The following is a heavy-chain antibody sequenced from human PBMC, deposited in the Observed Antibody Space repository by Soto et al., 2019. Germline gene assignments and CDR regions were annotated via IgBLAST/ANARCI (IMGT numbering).Heavy chain of an antibody. CDR3: SVQLSPDYGDQPFDY. V-gene: IGHV1-3*01. CDR1: GYTFTTYA. Sequence: QVQLVQSGAEVKKPGASVRVSCKTSGYTFTTYAIHRVRQAPGQRLEWVSWINGGNGKTKYSQKFPGRITVTRDTSARTAYMELSSLTSEDTAVYYCSVQLSPDYGDQPFDYWGQGTLVTVYS. J-gene: IGHJ4*02. CDR2: INGGNGKT. D-gene: IGHD4-17*01.